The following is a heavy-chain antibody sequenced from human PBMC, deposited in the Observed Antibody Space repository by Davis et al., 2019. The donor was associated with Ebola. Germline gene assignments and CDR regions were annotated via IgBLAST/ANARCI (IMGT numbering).Heavy chain of an antibody. CDR1: GYSFTSYW. J-gene: IGHJ6*03. V-gene: IGHV5-10-1*01. Sequence: GESLKISCQGSGYSFTSYWISWVRQMPGKGLEWMGRIDPSDSYTNYSPSFQGHVTISADKSISTAYLQWSSLKASDTAMYYCARPRYCSSTSCWVRETGGYYYYMDVWGKGTTVTVSS. D-gene: IGHD2-2*01. CDR3: ARPRYCSSTSCWVRETGGYYYYMDV. CDR2: IDPSDSYT.